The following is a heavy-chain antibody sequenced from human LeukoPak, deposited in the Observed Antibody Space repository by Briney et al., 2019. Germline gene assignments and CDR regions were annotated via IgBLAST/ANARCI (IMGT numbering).Heavy chain of an antibody. J-gene: IGHJ4*02. Sequence: GASVKVSCKASGYTFTSYYMHWVRQAPGQGLEWMGIINPSGGSTSYAQKFQGRVTMTRDMSTSTVYMELSSLRSEDTAVYYCAREGIWDYYDSSGSANYFDYWGQGTLVTVSS. D-gene: IGHD3-22*01. V-gene: IGHV1-46*01. CDR2: INPSGGST. CDR1: GYTFTSYY. CDR3: AREGIWDYYDSSGSANYFDY.